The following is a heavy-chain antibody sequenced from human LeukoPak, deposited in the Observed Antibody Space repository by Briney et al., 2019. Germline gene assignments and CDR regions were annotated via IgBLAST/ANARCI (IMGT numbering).Heavy chain of an antibody. CDR1: GYTFTGYY. J-gene: IGHJ4*02. CDR2: ISAYNGNT. CDR3: ARDHSSGWDYYFDY. D-gene: IGHD6-19*01. Sequence: ASVKVSCKASGYTFTGYYMHWVRQAPGQGLEWMGWISAYNGNTNYAQKLQGRVTMTTDTSTSTAYMELRSLRSDDTAVYYCARDHSSGWDYYFDYWGQGTLVTVSS. V-gene: IGHV1-18*04.